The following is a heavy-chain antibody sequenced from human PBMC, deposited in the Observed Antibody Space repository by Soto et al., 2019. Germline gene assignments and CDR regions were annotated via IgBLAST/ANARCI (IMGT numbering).Heavy chain of an antibody. CDR2: INSRSDYI. D-gene: IGHD2-8*01. J-gene: IGHJ4*02. CDR3: AREGSCRDYVCLPAY. CDR1: GFTFTSHS. V-gene: IGHV3-21*01. Sequence: EVHLVESGGGLVRPGGSLRLSCAASGFTFTSHSMAWVRQAPGKGLEWVSSINSRSDYIIYADSVKGRFAISRDSAEDSLYLQMNSLRSEDTAIYYCAREGSCRDYVCLPAYWGQGTLVTASS.